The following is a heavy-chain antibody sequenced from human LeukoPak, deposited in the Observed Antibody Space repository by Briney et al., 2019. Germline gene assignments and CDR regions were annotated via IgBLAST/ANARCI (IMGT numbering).Heavy chain of an antibody. Sequence: SETLSLTCAVSGGSISSNNWWSWVRQPPGKGLEWIGEIYHSGSTNYNPSLKSRVTISVDKSKNEFFLKLTSVTAADTAVYYCARSDGYGLVDIWGQGTMVTVSS. CDR2: IYHSGST. D-gene: IGHD3-10*01. CDR1: GGSISSNNW. J-gene: IGHJ3*02. CDR3: ARSDGYGLVDI. V-gene: IGHV4-4*02.